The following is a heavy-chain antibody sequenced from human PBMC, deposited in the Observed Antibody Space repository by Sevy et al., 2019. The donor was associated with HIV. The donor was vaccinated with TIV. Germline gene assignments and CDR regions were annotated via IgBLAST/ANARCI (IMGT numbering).Heavy chain of an antibody. CDR3: ATCYGDYPYYYYYMDV. D-gene: IGHD4-17*01. CDR2: ISSSGSTI. J-gene: IGHJ6*03. Sequence: GESLKISCAASGFTFSSYEMNWVRQAPGKGLEWVSYISSSGSTIYYADSVKGRFTISRDNAKNSLYLQMNSLRAEDTAVYYCATCYGDYPYYYYYMDVWGKGTTVTVSS. V-gene: IGHV3-48*03. CDR1: GFTFSSYE.